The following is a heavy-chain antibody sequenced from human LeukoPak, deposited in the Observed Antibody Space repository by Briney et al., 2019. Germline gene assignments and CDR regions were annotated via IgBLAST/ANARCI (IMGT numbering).Heavy chain of an antibody. J-gene: IGHJ4*02. CDR2: ISSSSSYI. D-gene: IGHD2-2*02. CDR1: GITFSSYS. V-gene: IGHV3-21*01. CDR3: AREQLYCSSTSCYTRGFDY. Sequence: GGSLRLSCAASGITFSSYSMNWVRQAPGKGLEWVSAISSSSSYIYYADSVKGRFTISRDNAKNSLYLQMNSLRAKDTAVYYCAREQLYCSSTSCYTRGFDYWGQGTLVTVSS.